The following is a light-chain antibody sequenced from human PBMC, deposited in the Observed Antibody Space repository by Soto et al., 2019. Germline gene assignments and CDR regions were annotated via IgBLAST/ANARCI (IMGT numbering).Light chain of an antibody. CDR2: WAS. CDR1: QSVLYSSNNKNY. Sequence: DIVMTQSPDSLAVSLGERATINCKSSQSVLYSSNNKNYLAWYQEKPGQPPKLLIYWASTRESGVPDRFSGSGSGTDFTLTISSLQAADVAVYYCQQYYSIPLTFGQGTKLEIK. V-gene: IGKV4-1*01. CDR3: QQYYSIPLT. J-gene: IGKJ2*01.